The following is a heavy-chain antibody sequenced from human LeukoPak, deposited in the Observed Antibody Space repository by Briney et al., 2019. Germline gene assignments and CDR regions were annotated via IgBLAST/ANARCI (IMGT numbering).Heavy chain of an antibody. CDR2: ISGSGGST. CDR1: GFTFSSYA. CDR3: AKDELRFLGAYAFDI. V-gene: IGHV3-23*01. J-gene: IGHJ3*02. Sequence: GGSLRLSCAASGFTFSSYAMSWVRQAPGKGLEWASAISGSGGSTYYADSVKGRFTISRDNSKNTLYLQMNSLRAEDTAVYYCAKDELRFLGAYAFDIWGQGTMVTVSS. D-gene: IGHD3-3*01.